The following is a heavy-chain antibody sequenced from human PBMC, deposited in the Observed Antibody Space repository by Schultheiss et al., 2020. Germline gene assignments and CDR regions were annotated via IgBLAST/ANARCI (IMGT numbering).Heavy chain of an antibody. J-gene: IGHJ3*02. CDR3: ARRSSGYYLRNAFDI. CDR1: GGSISSGDYY. V-gene: IGHV4-30-4*01. Sequence: SETLSLTCTVSGGSISSGDYYWSWIRQPPGKGLEWIGYIYYSGSTYYNPSLKSRVTISVDTSKNQFSLKLSSVTAADTAVYYCARRSSGYYLRNAFDIWGQGTMVTVSS. CDR2: IYYSGST. D-gene: IGHD3-22*01.